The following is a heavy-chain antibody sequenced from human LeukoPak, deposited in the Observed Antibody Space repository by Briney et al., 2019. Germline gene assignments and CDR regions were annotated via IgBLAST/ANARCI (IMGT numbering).Heavy chain of an antibody. J-gene: IGHJ3*02. D-gene: IGHD7-27*01. CDR2: INPSGGST. CDR1: GYTFTSYY. V-gene: IGHV1-46*01. CDR3: ARGPGEEEPDAFDI. Sequence: ASVKVSCKASGYTFTSYYMHWVRQAPGQGLEWMGIINPSGGSTSYAQKFQGRVTITADESTSTAYMELSSLRSEDTAVYYCARGPGEEEPDAFDIWGQGTMVTVSS.